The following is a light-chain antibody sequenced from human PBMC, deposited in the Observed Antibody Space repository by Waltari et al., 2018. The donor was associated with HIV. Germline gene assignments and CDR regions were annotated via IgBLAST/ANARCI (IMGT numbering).Light chain of an antibody. CDR2: AKT. Sequence: QSVLTQPPSATGTPGQRVTISCSGSSSNIGRNTVNWYQQLPGTAPKLLIYAKTRRPAGVPDRLSGSKSETSASLAISGHQSEDEADYYCAAWDDSLNGRVFGGGTKLTVL. V-gene: IGLV1-44*01. J-gene: IGLJ3*02. CDR1: SSNIGRNT. CDR3: AAWDDSLNGRV.